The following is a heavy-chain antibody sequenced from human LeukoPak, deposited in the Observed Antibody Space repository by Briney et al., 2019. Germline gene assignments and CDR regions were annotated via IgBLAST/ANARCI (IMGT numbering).Heavy chain of an antibody. J-gene: IGHJ4*02. CDR2: IYSSGST. V-gene: IGHV4-4*07. CDR1: GGSISSYC. D-gene: IGHD3-10*01. Sequence: SETLSLTCTVSGGSISSYCWSWIRQPAGKGLEWIGRIYSSGSTNYNSSLKSRVTMSVDTSRNQFSLKLSSVTAADTAVYYCARVNFFGSGLPFDYWGQGTLVTVSS. CDR3: ARVNFFGSGLPFDY.